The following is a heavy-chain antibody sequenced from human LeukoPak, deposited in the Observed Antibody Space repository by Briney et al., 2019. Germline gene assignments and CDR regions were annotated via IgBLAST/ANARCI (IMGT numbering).Heavy chain of an antibody. CDR3: ARQGYYDSSGYYYYYYMDV. CDR2: IIPIFGTA. Sequence: ASVKVSCKASGGTFSSYAISWVRQAPGQGLEWMGGIIPIFGTANYAQKFQGRVTITTDESTSTAYMELSSLRSEDTVVYYCARQGYYDSSGYYYYYYMDVWGKGTTVTVSS. V-gene: IGHV1-69*05. D-gene: IGHD3-22*01. J-gene: IGHJ6*03. CDR1: GGTFSSYA.